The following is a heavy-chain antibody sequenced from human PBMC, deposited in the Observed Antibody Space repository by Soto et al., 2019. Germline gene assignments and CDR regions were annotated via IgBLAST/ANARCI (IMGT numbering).Heavy chain of an antibody. D-gene: IGHD3-3*01. CDR1: GFTFSSYG. Sequence: PGGSLRLSCAASGFTFSSYGMHWVRQAPGKGLEWGAVIWYDGSNKYYADSVKGRFTISRDNSKNTLYLQMNSLRAEDTAVYYCARDCQITIFGVVIDTGYMAVWGKGTTVTV. CDR3: ARDCQITIFGVVIDTGYMAV. V-gene: IGHV3-33*01. CDR2: IWYDGSNK. J-gene: IGHJ6*03.